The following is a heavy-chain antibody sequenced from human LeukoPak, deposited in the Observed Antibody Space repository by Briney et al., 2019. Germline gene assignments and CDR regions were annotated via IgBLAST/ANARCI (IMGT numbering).Heavy chain of an antibody. V-gene: IGHV3-48*01. D-gene: IGHD3-22*01. J-gene: IGHJ4*02. Sequence: PGGSLRLSCAASGFTFSTYSMNWVRQAPGKGLEWVSYISSSSSTIYYADSVKGRFTISRDNAKKSLYLQMNSLRAEDTAVYYCARDIYYYDSSGYYFPGGSDYWGQGTLVTVSS. CDR3: ARDIYYYDSSGYYFPGGSDY. CDR2: ISSSSSTI. CDR1: GFTFSTYS.